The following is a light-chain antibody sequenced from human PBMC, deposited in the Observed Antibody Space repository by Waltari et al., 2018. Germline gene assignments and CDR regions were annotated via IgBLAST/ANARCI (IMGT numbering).Light chain of an antibody. J-gene: IGKJ1*01. CDR3: MQSLQSPWT. Sequence: QSPLSLSVTPGEPASVSCRSSQSLLHSNGRSGLDWYLQKPGQSPQLLIYLGSYRASGVPDRFSGSGSGTDFTLKISRVEAEDVGVYYCMQSLQSPWTFGQGTKVEIK. V-gene: IGKV2-28*01. CDR1: QSLLHSNGRSG. CDR2: LGS.